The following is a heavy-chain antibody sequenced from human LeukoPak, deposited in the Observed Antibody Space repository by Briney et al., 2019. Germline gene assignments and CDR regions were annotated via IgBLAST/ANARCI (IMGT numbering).Heavy chain of an antibody. V-gene: IGHV4-59*01. CDR2: IYYSGST. Sequence: SPSETLSLTCTVSGGSISSYYWSWIRQPPGKGLEWIGYIYYSGSTNYNPSLKSRVTISVDTSKNQFSLKLSSVTAADTAVYYCARGPLRYYYMDVWGKGTTVTVSS. J-gene: IGHJ6*03. CDR1: GGSISSYY. D-gene: IGHD5-12*01. CDR3: ARGPLRYYYMDV.